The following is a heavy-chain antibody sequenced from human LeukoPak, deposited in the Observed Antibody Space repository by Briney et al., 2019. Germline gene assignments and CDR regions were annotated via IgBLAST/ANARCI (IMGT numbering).Heavy chain of an antibody. J-gene: IGHJ4*02. CDR3: AKGQQGHMWLDN. CDR2: ISSDGGNV. CDR1: AFTFRSFG. Sequence: GGSLRLSCAASAFTFRSFGMQWVRQAPGKGLEWVAFISSDGGNVHYADSVNGRFSISRDNFKATLYLQMNSLRPEDTAVYYCAKGQQGHMWLDNWGQGTLVIVSS. D-gene: IGHD6-13*01. V-gene: IGHV3-30*18.